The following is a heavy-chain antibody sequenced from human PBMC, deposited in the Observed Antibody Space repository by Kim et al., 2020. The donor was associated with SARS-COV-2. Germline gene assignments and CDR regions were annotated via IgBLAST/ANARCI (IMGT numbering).Heavy chain of an antibody. J-gene: IGHJ3*01. V-gene: IGHV3-23*01. CDR1: GFNFRDFT. CDR2: ILSNGET. Sequence: GGSLRLSCAASGFNFRDFTMGWVRQAPGKGLECVSAILSNGETYYPDSVRGRFTISRDNSRKTIYLQMNSLRPEDTALYYCGRRVEGAFNLWGQGTVVTV. CDR3: GRRVEGAFNL.